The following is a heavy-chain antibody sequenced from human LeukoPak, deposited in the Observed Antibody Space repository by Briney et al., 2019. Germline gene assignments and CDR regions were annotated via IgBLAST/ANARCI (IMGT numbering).Heavy chain of an antibody. Sequence: GGSLRLSCAASVFTFSSYSMNWVRQAPGKGLEWVSSISSSSSYIYYADSVKGRFTISRDNAKNSLYLQMNSLRAEDTAVYYCARDRFYSPHYNFEYWGQGTLVTVSS. CDR3: ARDRFYSPHYNFEY. CDR1: VFTFSSYS. V-gene: IGHV3-21*01. J-gene: IGHJ4*02. CDR2: ISSSSSYI. D-gene: IGHD2-15*01.